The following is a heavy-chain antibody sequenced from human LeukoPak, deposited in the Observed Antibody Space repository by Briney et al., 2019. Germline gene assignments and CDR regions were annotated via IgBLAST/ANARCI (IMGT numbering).Heavy chain of an antibody. Sequence: GGSLRLSCAASGFTFSSYWMHWVRQAPGKGLVWVSRINSDGSSTSYADSVKGRFTISRDNAKNTLYLQMNSLRAEDTAVYYCAREPPITSCYDYWGQGTLVTVSS. J-gene: IGHJ4*02. D-gene: IGHD2-2*01. CDR1: GFTFSSYW. V-gene: IGHV3-74*01. CDR3: AREPPITSCYDY. CDR2: INSDGSST.